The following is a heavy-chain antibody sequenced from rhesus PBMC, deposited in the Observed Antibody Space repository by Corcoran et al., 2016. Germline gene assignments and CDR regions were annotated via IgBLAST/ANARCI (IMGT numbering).Heavy chain of an antibody. D-gene: IGHD6-31*01. J-gene: IGHJ6*01. CDR3: TREGYSSGWYPNYGLDS. Sequence: DVQLVESGGGLVKPGGSLRLSCVASGFTFSSYVMHWVRQAPGKGLEWVSVISESGGTINKANSVKGRLTISRDNAKNSLLLKMNSLRAEDTAVYYCTREGYSSGWYPNYGLDSWGQGVVVTVSS. CDR2: ISESGGTI. V-gene: IGHV3S26*01. CDR1: GFTFSSYV.